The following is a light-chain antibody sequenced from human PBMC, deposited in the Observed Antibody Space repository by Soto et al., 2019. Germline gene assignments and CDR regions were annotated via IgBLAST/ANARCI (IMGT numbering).Light chain of an antibody. V-gene: IGKV3-20*01. CDR1: QSVSRRF. CDR3: QQYGSSPYT. CDR2: GAS. J-gene: IGKJ2*01. Sequence: EIVLTQSPGTLSLSPGERATLSCRASQSVSRRFLALYQQKPGQAPRLLMYGASSRATGIPDRFSGTGSGTDFTLTISRLEPEDFAVYYCQQYGSSPYTFGLGTKLEIK.